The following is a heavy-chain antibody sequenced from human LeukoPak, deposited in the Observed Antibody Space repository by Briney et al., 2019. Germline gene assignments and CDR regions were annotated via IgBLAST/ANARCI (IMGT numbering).Heavy chain of an antibody. CDR2: IYYSGST. D-gene: IGHD1-7*01. Sequence: SETLSLTCTVSGVSISSSSYYWGWLRQPPGKGLEWIGSIYYSGSTYYNPSLKSRVTISVDTSKNQFSLKLSSVTAADTAVYYCARAITGTNPIDPWGQGTLVTVSS. CDR1: GVSISSSSYY. CDR3: ARAITGTNPIDP. J-gene: IGHJ5*02. V-gene: IGHV4-39*01.